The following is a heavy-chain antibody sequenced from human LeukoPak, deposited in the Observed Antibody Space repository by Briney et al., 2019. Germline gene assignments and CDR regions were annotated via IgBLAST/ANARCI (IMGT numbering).Heavy chain of an antibody. CDR1: GGSFNGYY. D-gene: IGHD3-3*01. J-gene: IGHJ4*02. Sequence: SETLSLTCAVYGGSFNGYYWSWIRQPPGKGLEWIGEINHSGSTNYNPSLKSRVTISVDTSKNQFSLKLSSVTAADTAVYYCARERVGITIFGVVIAHFDYWGQGTLVTVSS. CDR2: INHSGST. V-gene: IGHV4-34*01. CDR3: ARERVGITIFGVVIAHFDY.